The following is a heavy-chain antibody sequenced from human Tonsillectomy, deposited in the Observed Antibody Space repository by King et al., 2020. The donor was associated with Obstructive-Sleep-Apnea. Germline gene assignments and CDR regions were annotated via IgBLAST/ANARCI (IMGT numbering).Heavy chain of an antibody. Sequence: QLQESGPGLVKPSQTLSLTCTVSGGAISSGGYYWGWIRQHPGKCLEWCGYICYSGSTYYNPSLKSRVTISVDTSKNPFSLKLSSVTAADTAVYYCARGIRPGYDSSGLVRGAFDIWGQGTMVTVSS. CDR3: ARGIRPGYDSSGLVRGAFDI. CDR1: GGAISSGGYY. CDR2: ICYSGST. J-gene: IGHJ3*02. D-gene: IGHD3-22*01. V-gene: IGHV4-31*03.